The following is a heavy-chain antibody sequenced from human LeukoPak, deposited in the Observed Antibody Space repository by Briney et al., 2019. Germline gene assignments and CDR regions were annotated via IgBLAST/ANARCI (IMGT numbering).Heavy chain of an antibody. Sequence: KPGGSLRLSCAASGFTFSSYSMNWVRQAPGKGLEWVSSISSSSNYIYYADSVKGRFTISRDNAQNSLYLQMNSLRAEDTAVYYCARVGTRMVTIVAPYYMDVWGKGTTVTVSS. V-gene: IGHV3-21*01. D-gene: IGHD5-24*01. CDR2: ISSSSNYI. CDR1: GFTFSSYS. J-gene: IGHJ6*03. CDR3: ARVGTRMVTIVAPYYMDV.